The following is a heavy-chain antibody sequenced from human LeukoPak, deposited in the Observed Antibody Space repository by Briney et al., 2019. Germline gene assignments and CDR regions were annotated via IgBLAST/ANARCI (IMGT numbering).Heavy chain of an antibody. CDR3: ARGVSGRGYYYGPVRGSQNWFDP. J-gene: IGHJ5*02. CDR1: GGSFSGYY. Sequence: PSETLSLTCAVYGGSFSGYYWSWIRQPPGKGLEWIGEINHSGSTNYNPSLKSRVTISVDTSKNQFSLKLSSVTAADTAVYYCARGVSGRGYYYGPVRGSQNWFDPWGQGTLVTVSS. CDR2: INHSGST. D-gene: IGHD3-22*01. V-gene: IGHV4-34*01.